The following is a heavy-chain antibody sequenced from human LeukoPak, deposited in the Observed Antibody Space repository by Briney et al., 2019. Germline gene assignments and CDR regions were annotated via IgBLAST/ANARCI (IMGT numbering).Heavy chain of an antibody. D-gene: IGHD2-2*01. Sequence: GGSLRLSCAASGFTFSSHAMSWVRQAPGKGLEWVSTIGGSGGSTYYADSVKGRFTISRDNSKNTLYLQMNSLRAEDTAVYYCARARYCSSSSCYPINWFDPWGQGTLVTVSS. CDR2: IGGSGGST. J-gene: IGHJ5*02. CDR3: ARARYCSSSSCYPINWFDP. CDR1: GFTFSSHA. V-gene: IGHV3-23*01.